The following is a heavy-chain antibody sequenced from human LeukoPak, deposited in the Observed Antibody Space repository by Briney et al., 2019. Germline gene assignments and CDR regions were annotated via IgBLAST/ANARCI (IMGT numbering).Heavy chain of an antibody. CDR2: IKQDGSEK. Sequence: PGGSLRLSCAASGFTFSSYWMSWVRQAPGKGLEWVANIKQDGSEKYYVDSVKGRFTISRDNAKNSLYLQMNSLRAEDTAVYYCARVPQVSYYYGSGTQDEWGQGTLVTVSS. J-gene: IGHJ4*02. CDR1: GFTFSSYW. D-gene: IGHD3-10*01. CDR3: ARVPQVSYYYGSGTQDE. V-gene: IGHV3-7*01.